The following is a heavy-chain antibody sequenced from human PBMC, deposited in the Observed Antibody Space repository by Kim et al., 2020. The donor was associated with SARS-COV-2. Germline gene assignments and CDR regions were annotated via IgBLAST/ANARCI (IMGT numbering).Heavy chain of an antibody. J-gene: IGHJ4*02. D-gene: IGHD3-3*01. V-gene: IGHV3-30*01. CDR3: ARDDRFLEWFYFDY. Sequence: DSGKGRFTIARDNSKNTLYLQMNGLRAEDTAVYYCARDDRFLEWFYFDYWGQGTLVTVSS.